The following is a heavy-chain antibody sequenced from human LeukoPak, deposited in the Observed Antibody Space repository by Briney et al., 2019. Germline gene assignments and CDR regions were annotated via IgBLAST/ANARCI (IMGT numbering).Heavy chain of an antibody. CDR2: FSYSGGT. CDR1: GGSINNLF. V-gene: IGHV4-59*01. CDR3: AREGPLGKYYDY. J-gene: IGHJ4*02. D-gene: IGHD3-16*01. Sequence: SETLSLTCTVSGGSINNLFWTWIRQPPGKGLEWIGYFSYSGGTTYNPSLKSRVTISIDTSKNQFSLNLNSVTAADTAVYYCAREGPLGKYYDYWGPGTLVTVSS.